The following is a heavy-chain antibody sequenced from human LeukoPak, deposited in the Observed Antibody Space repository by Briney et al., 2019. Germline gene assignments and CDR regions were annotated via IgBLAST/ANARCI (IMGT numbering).Heavy chain of an antibody. V-gene: IGHV4-30-2*01. CDR1: GGSISSGGYS. CDR3: ARGGRVDPFDY. D-gene: IGHD2-15*01. CDR2: IYHSGST. J-gene: IGHJ4*02. Sequence: SETLSLTCAVSGGSISSGGYSWSWIRQPPGKGLEWIGYIYHSGSTYYNPSLKSRATISVDRSKNQFSLKLSSVTAADTAVYYCARGGRVDPFDYWGQGTLVTVSS.